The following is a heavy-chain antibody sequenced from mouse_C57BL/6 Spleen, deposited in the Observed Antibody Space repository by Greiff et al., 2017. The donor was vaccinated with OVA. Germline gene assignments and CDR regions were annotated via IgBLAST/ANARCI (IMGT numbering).Heavy chain of an antibody. Sequence: EVKLMESGGGLVKPGGSLKLSCAASGFTFSDYGMHWVRQAPEKGLEWVAYISSGSSTIYYADTVKGRFTISRDNAKNTLFLQMTSLRSEDTAMYYCARPYDGYYVDAMDYWGQGTSVTVSS. V-gene: IGHV5-17*01. CDR2: ISSGSSTI. CDR1: GFTFSDYG. D-gene: IGHD2-3*01. CDR3: ARPYDGYYVDAMDY. J-gene: IGHJ4*01.